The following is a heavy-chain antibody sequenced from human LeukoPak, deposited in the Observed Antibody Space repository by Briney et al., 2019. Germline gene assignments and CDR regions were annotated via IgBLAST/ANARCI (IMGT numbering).Heavy chain of an antibody. D-gene: IGHD1-1*01. CDR1: GFTFSSYA. CDR2: ISYDGSNK. Sequence: PGRSLRLSCAASGFTFSSYAMHWVRQAPGKGLEWVAVISYDGSNKYYADSVKGQFTISRDNSKITLYLQMNSLRAEDTAVYYCARDPNWYERGYFDYWGQGTLVTVSS. V-gene: IGHV3-30-3*01. CDR3: ARDPNWYERGYFDY. J-gene: IGHJ4*02.